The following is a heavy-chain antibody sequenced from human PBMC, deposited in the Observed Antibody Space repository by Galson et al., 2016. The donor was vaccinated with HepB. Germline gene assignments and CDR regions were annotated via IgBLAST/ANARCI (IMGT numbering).Heavy chain of an antibody. CDR1: GFNLRDFY. D-gene: IGHD5-12*01. CDR3: ARDLRSGYDSGIDH. Sequence: SLRLSCAASGFNLRDFYMMWIRQAPGKRLEWISYISSSGSGMDYADSVRGRFTVSRDNGQNSLFLHMNNLRTEDTAIYYCARDLRSGYDSGIDHWGQGTLVTVSS. J-gene: IGHJ4*02. V-gene: IGHV3-11*01. CDR2: ISSSGSGM.